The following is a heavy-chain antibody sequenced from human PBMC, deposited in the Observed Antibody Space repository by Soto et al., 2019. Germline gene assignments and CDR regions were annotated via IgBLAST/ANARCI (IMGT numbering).Heavy chain of an antibody. CDR3: ARVRDDDYNWNWGYFDY. D-gene: IGHD1-7*01. V-gene: IGHV1-2*02. J-gene: IGHJ4*02. CDR2: ITPNSGGT. Sequence: QVPLVQSGAEVKKPGASVKVSCKASGYTFTGYYMHWVRQAPGQGLEWMGWITPNSGGTNYAQKFQGRVTMTRDTSISTAYMELSRLRSDDTAVYYCARVRDDDYNWNWGYFDYCGQGTLVTVSS. CDR1: GYTFTGYY.